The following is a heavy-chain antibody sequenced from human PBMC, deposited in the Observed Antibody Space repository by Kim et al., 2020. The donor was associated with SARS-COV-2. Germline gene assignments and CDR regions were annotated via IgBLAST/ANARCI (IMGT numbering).Heavy chain of an antibody. CDR3: AKAGGSGSYYNVGGDY. CDR1: GFTFSNYA. Sequence: GGSLRLSCAASGFTFSNYAMSWVRQAPGKGLEWVSVISDRGGSTYYANSVRGRFIVSRDNSKNTLYLQMNSLRAEDMAVYYCAKAGGSGSYYNVGGDYWGQGTLVTVSS. J-gene: IGHJ4*02. CDR2: ISDRGGST. D-gene: IGHD3-10*01. V-gene: IGHV3-23*01.